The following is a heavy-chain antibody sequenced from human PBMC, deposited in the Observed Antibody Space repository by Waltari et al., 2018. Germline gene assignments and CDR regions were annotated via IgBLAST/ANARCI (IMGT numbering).Heavy chain of an antibody. D-gene: IGHD2-2*01. J-gene: IGHJ4*02. Sequence: EGQLVESGGGLVKPGGSLRLSCAASGLSFGTHNMNWVRQAPGKGLEWVSYISSSSAYKYYADSVKGRFAISRDNAKNLLFLQMNSLRADDTAVYYCVRENCSVTSCFKHFDYWGRGILVTVSS. CDR3: VRENCSVTSCFKHFDY. CDR2: ISSSSAYK. CDR1: GLSFGTHN. V-gene: IGHV3-21*01.